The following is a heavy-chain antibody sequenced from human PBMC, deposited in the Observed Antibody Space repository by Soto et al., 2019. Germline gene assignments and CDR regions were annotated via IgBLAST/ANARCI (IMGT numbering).Heavy chain of an antibody. CDR1: GFTLSGYA. CDR2: ISSNGVGT. V-gene: IGHV3-64*01. Sequence: EVQLAESGGGLAQPGGSLRLSCAASGFTLSGYAMDWVRQAPGKGLEYVSGISSNGVGTYYANSVQGRFTISRDNSKNTVYLQMGSLRPEDMSVYYCARRALPDFYYMDVLGKGTTVTVSS. J-gene: IGHJ6*03. CDR3: ARRALPDFYYMDV.